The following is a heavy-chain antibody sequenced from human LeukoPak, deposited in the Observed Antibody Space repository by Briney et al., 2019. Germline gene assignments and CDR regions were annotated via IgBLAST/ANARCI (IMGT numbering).Heavy chain of an antibody. V-gene: IGHV1-2*02. Sequence: GASVKASCKASGYTFTGYYMHWVRQAPGQGLEWMGWINPNSGGTNYAQKFQGRVTMTRDTSISTAYMELSRLRSDDTAVYYCARGLYSSGWYAPPSFDYWGQGTLVTVSS. D-gene: IGHD6-19*01. CDR2: INPNSGGT. J-gene: IGHJ4*02. CDR1: GYTFTGYY. CDR3: ARGLYSSGWYAPPSFDY.